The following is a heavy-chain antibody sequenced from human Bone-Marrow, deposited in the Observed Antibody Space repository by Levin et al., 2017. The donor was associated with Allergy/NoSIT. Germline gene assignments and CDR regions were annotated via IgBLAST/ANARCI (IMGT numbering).Heavy chain of an antibody. Sequence: GGSLRLSCAASGFTFSSYAMSWVRQAPGKGLEWVSAISGSGGSTYYADSVKGRFTISRDNSKNTLYLQMNSLRAEDTAVYYCAKAIVGATKDEYYFDYWGQGTLVTVSS. V-gene: IGHV3-23*01. D-gene: IGHD1-26*01. J-gene: IGHJ4*02. CDR3: AKAIVGATKDEYYFDY. CDR2: ISGSGGST. CDR1: GFTFSSYA.